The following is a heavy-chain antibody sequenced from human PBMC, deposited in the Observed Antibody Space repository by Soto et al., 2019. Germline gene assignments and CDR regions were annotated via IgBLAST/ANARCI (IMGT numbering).Heavy chain of an antibody. Sequence: QVQLVESGGGVVQPGRSLRLSCAASGFTFSSYAMHWVRQAPGKGLEWVAVISYDGSNKYYADSVKGRFTISRDNSKNTLYLQMNRLRAEDTAVYYCARDTGGYCSGGSCYFGDWFDPWGQGTLVTVSS. V-gene: IGHV3-30-3*01. CDR2: ISYDGSNK. CDR3: ARDTGGYCSGGSCYFGDWFDP. D-gene: IGHD2-15*01. CDR1: GFTFSSYA. J-gene: IGHJ5*02.